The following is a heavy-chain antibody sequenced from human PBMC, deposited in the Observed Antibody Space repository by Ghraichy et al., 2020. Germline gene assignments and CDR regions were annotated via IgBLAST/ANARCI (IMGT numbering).Heavy chain of an antibody. CDR3: ARGKQRELLATDGSRSKSTPGRYFDL. CDR2: INHSGST. CDR1: GGSFSGYY. Sequence: SETLSLTCAVYGGSFSGYYWSWIRQPPGKGLEWIGEINHSGSTNYNPSLKSRVTISVDTSKNQFSLKLSSVTAADTAVYYCARGKQRELLATDGSRSKSTPGRYFDLWGRGTLVTVSS. V-gene: IGHV4-34*01. J-gene: IGHJ2*01. D-gene: IGHD1-26*01.